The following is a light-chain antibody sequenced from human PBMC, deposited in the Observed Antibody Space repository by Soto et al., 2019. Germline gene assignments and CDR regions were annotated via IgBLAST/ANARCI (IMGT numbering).Light chain of an antibody. CDR1: NTDVGQDKS. V-gene: IGLV2-14*01. J-gene: IGLJ1*01. Sequence: QSALTQPASVSGSRGQSITISCVGRNTDVGQDKSVSWYQQGPGKAPKLLIFEVTNRPSGVSSRFSGSRSGNTASLTISGLQPDDEGDYFCVSYTDTDTLVFGTGTKVNVL. CDR2: EVT. CDR3: VSYTDTDTLV.